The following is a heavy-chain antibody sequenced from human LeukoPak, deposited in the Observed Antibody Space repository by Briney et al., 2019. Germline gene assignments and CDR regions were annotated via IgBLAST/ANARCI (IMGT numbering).Heavy chain of an antibody. J-gene: IGHJ4*02. CDR3: ASLGTYFDSSGYLSH. CDR1: GLTFSGYE. V-gene: IGHV3-48*03. D-gene: IGHD3-22*01. Sequence: PAGSLRLSCAVSGLTFSGYEMTWVRQAPGKGLEWVSYINFSGSTIYYADSVKGRFTVSRDNAKKSLSLQMNSLRAEDTAVYYCASLGTYFDSSGYLSHWGQGTLVTVSS. CDR2: INFSGSTI.